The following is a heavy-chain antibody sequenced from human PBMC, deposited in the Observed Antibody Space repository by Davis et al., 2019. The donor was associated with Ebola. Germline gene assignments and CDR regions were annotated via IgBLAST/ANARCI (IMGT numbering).Heavy chain of an antibody. CDR3: ARQSHHLLSGPRTWFDP. J-gene: IGHJ5*02. CDR1: GYSFTNYW. D-gene: IGHD3-3*02. V-gene: IGHV5-51*01. Sequence: GESLKISCNGSGYSFTNYWIGWVRQMPGKGLEWMGIIYPADSDTRYSPSFQGQVTISADKSISTAYLHWNSLKASDTAMYYCARQSHHLLSGPRTWFDPWGQGTLVTVSS. CDR2: IYPADSDT.